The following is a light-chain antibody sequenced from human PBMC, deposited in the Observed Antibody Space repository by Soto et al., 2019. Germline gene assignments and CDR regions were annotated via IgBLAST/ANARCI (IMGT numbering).Light chain of an antibody. CDR1: QSISTF. Sequence: DIQMTQSPSSLSASVGDRVTITCRASQSISTFLNWYQHKPGKAPKLLIYAASTLQSGVPSRFSGSGSGTDFTLTISSLQPEDFATHYCQQGYDTWTFGQGTKVEIK. CDR3: QQGYDTWT. V-gene: IGKV1-39*01. J-gene: IGKJ1*01. CDR2: AAS.